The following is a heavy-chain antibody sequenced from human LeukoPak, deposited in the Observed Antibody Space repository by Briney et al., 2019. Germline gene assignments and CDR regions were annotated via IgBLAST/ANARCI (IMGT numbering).Heavy chain of an antibody. Sequence: GGSLRLSCAASGFTLDDYGMTWVRQAPGKGLEWVSSINWNGGSTGYADSVKGRFTFSRDNAKNSLYLQMNSLRAEDTAVYYCARVRREVATIGFDYWGQGTLVTVSS. CDR1: GFTLDDYG. CDR2: INWNGGST. D-gene: IGHD5-12*01. CDR3: ARVRREVATIGFDY. V-gene: IGHV3-20*04. J-gene: IGHJ4*02.